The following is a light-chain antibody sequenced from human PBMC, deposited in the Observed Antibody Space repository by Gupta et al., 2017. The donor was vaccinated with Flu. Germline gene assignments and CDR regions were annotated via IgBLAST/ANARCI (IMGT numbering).Light chain of an antibody. CDR1: SSDVGGHNY. CDR2: GVY. Sequence: QSALTQPRSVSGSPGQSVTISCTGTSSDVGGHNYVSWYQQHPGKAPKLIIYGVYKRPSGVPDGFSGSKSGNTASLTISGLQAEDEADYYCCSYAGSDTHVFGTGTKVTVL. CDR3: CSYAGSDTHV. J-gene: IGLJ1*01. V-gene: IGLV2-11*01.